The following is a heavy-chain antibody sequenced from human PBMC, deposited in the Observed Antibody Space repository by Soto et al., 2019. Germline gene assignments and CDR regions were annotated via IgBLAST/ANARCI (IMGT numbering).Heavy chain of an antibody. V-gene: IGHV3-48*01. CDR1: GFTFSSYI. D-gene: IGHD3-3*01. CDR2: ISSSSSTI. CDR3: AREVYYDFWSGYFPYYYYGMDV. Sequence: GGSLTLSCAASGFTFSSYIMNWVRPAPGKGLEWVSYISSSSSTIYYADSVKGRFTISRDNSKNTLYLQMNSLRAEDTAVYYCAREVYYDFWSGYFPYYYYGMDVWGQGTTVTVSS. J-gene: IGHJ6*02.